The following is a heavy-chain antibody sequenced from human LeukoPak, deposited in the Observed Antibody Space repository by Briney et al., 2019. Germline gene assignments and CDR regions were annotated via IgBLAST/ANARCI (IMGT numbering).Heavy chain of an antibody. CDR1: GFNFINAW. D-gene: IGHD1-26*01. J-gene: IGHJ5*02. V-gene: IGHV3-15*01. CDR3: STSTDSRYRGSYSES. Sequence: GGSLRLSCEASGFNFINAWMSGVRQAPGKGLEWVGRIKRKTDGGTTDYAAPVKGRFTISRDDSKNTLYLQMNSLKTEDTAVYYCSTSTDSRYRGSYSESWGQGTLVTVSS. CDR2: IKRKTDGGTT.